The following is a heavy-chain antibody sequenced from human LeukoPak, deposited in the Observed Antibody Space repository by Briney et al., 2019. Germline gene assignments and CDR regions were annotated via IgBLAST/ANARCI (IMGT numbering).Heavy chain of an antibody. J-gene: IGHJ6*02. D-gene: IGHD3-10*01. CDR1: GFTFSSYA. CDR3: ARANWFGEFIYYYYYGMDV. CDR2: ISYDGSNK. Sequence: GGSLRLSCAASGFTFSSYAMHWVRQAPGKGLEWVAVISYDGSNKYYADSVKGRFTISRVNSKNTLYLQMNSLRAEDTAVYYCARANWFGEFIYYYYYGMDVWGQGTTVTVSS. V-gene: IGHV3-30-3*01.